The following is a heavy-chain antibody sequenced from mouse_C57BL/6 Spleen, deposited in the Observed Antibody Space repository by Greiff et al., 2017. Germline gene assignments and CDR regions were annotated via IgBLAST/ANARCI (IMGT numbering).Heavy chain of an antibody. CDR3: ARCVGGSDYDLAY. Sequence: VQRVESGAELARPGASVKLSCKASGYTFTSYGISWVKQRTGQGLEWIGEIYPRSGNTYYNEKFKGKATLTADKSSSTAYMELRSLTSEDSAVYFCARCVGGSDYDLAYWGQGTLVTVSA. CDR1: GYTFTSYG. J-gene: IGHJ3*01. D-gene: IGHD2-4*01. CDR2: IYPRSGNT. V-gene: IGHV1-81*01.